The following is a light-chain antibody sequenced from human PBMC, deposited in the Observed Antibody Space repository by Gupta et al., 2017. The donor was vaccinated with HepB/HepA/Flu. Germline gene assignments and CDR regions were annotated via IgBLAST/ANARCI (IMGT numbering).Light chain of an antibody. CDR1: SSDLGSYNR. V-gene: IGLV2-18*02. Sequence: QSALTQPPSVSGSPVQSVTISCTVTSSDLGSYNRVSWYQQSPGTAPKLIISEVNNRPSGVTDRLSGSKSGNTASLTISGLQSEDEADYYCSSDTTIITSVLGCGTKFTVL. J-gene: IGLJ1*01. CDR2: EVN. CDR3: SSDTTIITSV.